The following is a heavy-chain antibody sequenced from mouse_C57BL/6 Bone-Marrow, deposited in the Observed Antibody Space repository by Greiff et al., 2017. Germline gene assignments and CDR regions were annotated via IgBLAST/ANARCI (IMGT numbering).Heavy chain of an antibody. J-gene: IGHJ2*01. CDR2: ISNLAYSI. Sequence: EVQLVESGGGLVQPGGSLKLSCAASGFTFSDYGMAWVRQAPRKGPEWVAFISNLAYSIYYADTVTGRFTISIENAKNTLYLEISSLRYEDTAMYYCARRGADGYYDYWGQGTTLTVSS. CDR3: ARRGADGYYDY. CDR1: GFTFSDYG. V-gene: IGHV5-15*01. D-gene: IGHD2-3*01.